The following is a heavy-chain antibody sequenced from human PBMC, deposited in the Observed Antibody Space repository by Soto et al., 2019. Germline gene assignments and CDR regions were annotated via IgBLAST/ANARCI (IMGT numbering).Heavy chain of an antibody. CDR1: GFSFSAHG. CDR3: ARDDLFVDDGLDH. CDR2: INDGSEE. D-gene: IGHD1-1*01. V-gene: IGHV3-33*01. J-gene: IGHJ4*02. Sequence: QVQLVESGGGVVRPGTSLRLSCAATGFSFSAHGMHWVRQAPGKGLEWLAVINDGSEEGYADSVRGRFTISRDNARNILYLPMDNLRAADSALYSCARDDLFVDDGLDHWGQGTLVTVSS.